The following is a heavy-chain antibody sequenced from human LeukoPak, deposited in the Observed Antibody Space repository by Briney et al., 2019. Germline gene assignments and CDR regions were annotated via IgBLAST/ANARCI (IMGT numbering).Heavy chain of an antibody. Sequence: GASVKVSCTPSGDTVNIDGIGRVRQAPRQGLEWMGWITAGNGNTNYAQKVQGRVTMTTDTSTSTAYMELRSLRSDDTAVYFCARHLARVCSYGYNGFDIWGQGTMVTVSS. D-gene: IGHD5-18*01. CDR3: ARHLARVCSYGYNGFDI. CDR2: ITAGNGNT. J-gene: IGHJ3*02. CDR1: GDTVNIDG. V-gene: IGHV1-18*01.